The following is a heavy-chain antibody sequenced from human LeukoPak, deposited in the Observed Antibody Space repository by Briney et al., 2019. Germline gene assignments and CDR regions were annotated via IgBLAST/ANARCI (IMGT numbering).Heavy chain of an antibody. Sequence: GASVKVSCKASGYTFTSYYMHWVRQAPGQGLEWMGIINPSGGSTSYAQKFQGRVTMTRDTSTSTVYMELSSLRSEDTAVYYCAKDGGVVPAVPPLYYYYYMDVWGKGTTVTVSS. D-gene: IGHD2-2*01. CDR2: INPSGGST. J-gene: IGHJ6*03. V-gene: IGHV1-46*01. CDR1: GYTFTSYY. CDR3: AKDGGVVPAVPPLYYYYYMDV.